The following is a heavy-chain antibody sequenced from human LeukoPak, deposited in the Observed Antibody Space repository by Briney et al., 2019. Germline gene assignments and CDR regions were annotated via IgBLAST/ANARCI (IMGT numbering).Heavy chain of an antibody. D-gene: IGHD2-8*02. V-gene: IGHV4-59*01. CDR3: ARLLAGCPGGRCRAHFDY. CDR2: IYFIGST. Sequence: PSETLSLTCTVSGGSISSYYWSWMRQPPGKGLEWIGYIYFIGSTNYNPSLKSRVTMSVDTSKNQFSLTLSSVTAADTAVYYCARLLAGCPGGRCRAHFDYWGQGTLVTVSS. J-gene: IGHJ4*02. CDR1: GGSISSYY.